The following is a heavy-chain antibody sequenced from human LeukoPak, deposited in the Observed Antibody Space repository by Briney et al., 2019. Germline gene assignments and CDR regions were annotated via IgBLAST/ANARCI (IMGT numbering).Heavy chain of an antibody. V-gene: IGHV3-23*01. CDR2: ISGSGGST. Sequence: GGSLRLSCAASGFAFSSYGMHWVRQAPGKGLEWVSAISGSGGSTYYADSVKGRFTISRDNSKNTLYLQMNSLRAEDTAVYYCAKVDSSGYYAIYAFDIWGQGTMVTVSS. CDR1: GFAFSSYG. D-gene: IGHD3-22*01. J-gene: IGHJ3*02. CDR3: AKVDSSGYYAIYAFDI.